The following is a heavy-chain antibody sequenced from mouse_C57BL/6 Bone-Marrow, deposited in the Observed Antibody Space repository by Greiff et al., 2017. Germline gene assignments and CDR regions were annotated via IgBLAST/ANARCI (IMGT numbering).Heavy chain of an antibody. Sequence: VHVKQSGAELVRPGASVKLSCTASGFNIKDDYMHWVKQRPEQGLEWIGWIDPENGDTEYASKFQGKATITADTSSNTAYLQLSSLTSEDTAVYYCTTLDGYPAWFAYWGQGTLVTVSA. CDR2: IDPENGDT. CDR1: GFNIKDDY. CDR3: TTLDGYPAWFAY. D-gene: IGHD2-3*01. V-gene: IGHV14-4*01. J-gene: IGHJ3*01.